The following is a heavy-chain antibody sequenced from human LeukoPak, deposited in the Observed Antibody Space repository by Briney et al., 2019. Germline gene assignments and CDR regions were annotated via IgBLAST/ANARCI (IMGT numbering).Heavy chain of an antibody. D-gene: IGHD2/OR15-2a*01. J-gene: IGHJ6*03. CDR2: ISNRGDNT. CDR3: ARSASEYGVSYYYMDV. Sequence: GGSLRLSCAASGFTFSSYEMNWVRQAPGKGLEWVSAISNRGDNTYYPDSVKGRFTISRDNSKNTLYLQMNSLRAEDTAVYYCARSASEYGVSYYYMDVWGKGTTVTISS. V-gene: IGHV3-23*01. CDR1: GFTFSSYE.